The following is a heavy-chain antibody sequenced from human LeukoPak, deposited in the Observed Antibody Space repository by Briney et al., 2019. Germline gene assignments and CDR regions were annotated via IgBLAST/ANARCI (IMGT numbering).Heavy chain of an antibody. CDR3: ARNIYDYVWGSYRWDYFDY. CDR2: IYYSGGT. V-gene: IGHV4-59*12. CDR1: GGSISSYY. D-gene: IGHD3-16*02. Sequence: PSETLSLTCTVSGGSISSYYWSWIRQPPGKGLEWIGYIYYSGGTNYKPSLKSRVTISVDTSKNQFSLKLSSVTAADTAVYYCARNIYDYVWGSYRWDYFDYWGQGTLVTVSS. J-gene: IGHJ4*02.